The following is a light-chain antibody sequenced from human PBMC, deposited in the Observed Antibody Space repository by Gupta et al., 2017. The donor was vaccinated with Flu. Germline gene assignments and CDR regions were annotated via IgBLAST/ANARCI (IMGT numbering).Light chain of an antibody. CDR1: QTITTW. CDR3: QQYNSYPYT. Sequence: DIQMTQSPSTLSASIGDRVTITCRASQTITTWLAWYQQKPGKAPKLLIYRTSSLESGVPSRFSGSGSWTQFTLTISSLQPDDFATYYCQQYNSYPYTFGQGTNLEIK. CDR2: RTS. J-gene: IGKJ2*01. V-gene: IGKV1-5*03.